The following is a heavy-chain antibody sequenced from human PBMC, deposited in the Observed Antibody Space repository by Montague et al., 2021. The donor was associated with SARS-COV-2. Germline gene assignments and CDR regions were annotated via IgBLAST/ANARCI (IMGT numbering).Heavy chain of an antibody. V-gene: IGHV4-34*12. CDR3: ARDGGTVITSLGVGYLRGGLNWFDP. D-gene: IGHD3-16*01. J-gene: IGHJ5*02. CDR1: GASFSGNH. Sequence: SETRSLTCAVYGASFSGNHWSWIRQPPGKGLEWIGNIFYSGSTFYNPSLKSRVTISVDTPKNQFSLKLSSVTAADTAVYYCARDGGTVITSLGVGYLRGGLNWFDPWGQGTLVTVSS. CDR2: IFYSGST.